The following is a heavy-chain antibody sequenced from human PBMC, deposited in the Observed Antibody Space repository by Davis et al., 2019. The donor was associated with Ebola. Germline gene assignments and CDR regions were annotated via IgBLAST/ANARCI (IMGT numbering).Heavy chain of an antibody. J-gene: IGHJ6*02. CDR2: INHSGST. Sequence: SETLSLTCAVYGGSFSGYYWSWIRQPPGKGLEWIGEINHSGSTNYNPSLKSRFTISVDTSKNQFSLKLSSVTAADTAVYYCAVAARYYYYGMDVWGQGTTVTVSS. CDR1: GGSFSGYY. V-gene: IGHV4-34*01. CDR3: AVAARYYYYGMDV. D-gene: IGHD6-6*01.